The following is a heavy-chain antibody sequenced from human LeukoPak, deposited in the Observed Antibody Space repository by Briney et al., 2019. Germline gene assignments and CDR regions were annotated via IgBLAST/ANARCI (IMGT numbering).Heavy chain of an antibody. CDR3: ARESGVAAAGTNEPNFDY. CDR2: ISYDGSNK. D-gene: IGHD6-13*01. Sequence: GGSLRLSCAASGFTFSSYAMHWVRQAPGKGLEWVAVISYDGSNKYYADSVKGRFTISRDNSKNTLYLQMNSLGAEDTAVYYCARESGVAAAGTNEPNFDYWGQGTLVTVSS. V-gene: IGHV3-30-3*01. J-gene: IGHJ4*02. CDR1: GFTFSSYA.